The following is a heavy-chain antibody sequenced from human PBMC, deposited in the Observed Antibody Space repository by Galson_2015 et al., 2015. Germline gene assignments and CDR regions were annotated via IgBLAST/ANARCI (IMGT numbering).Heavy chain of an antibody. J-gene: IGHJ6*02. D-gene: IGHD3-22*01. V-gene: IGHV3-33*01. CDR3: ARDYYDSSGYYYYGMDV. CDR1: GFTFSSYG. CDR2: IWYDGSNK. Sequence: SLRLSCAASGFTFSSYGMHWVRRAPGKGLEWVAVIWYDGSNKYYADSVKGRFTISRDNSKNTQYLQMNSLRAEDTAVYYCARDYYDSSGYYYYGMDVWGQGTTVTVSS.